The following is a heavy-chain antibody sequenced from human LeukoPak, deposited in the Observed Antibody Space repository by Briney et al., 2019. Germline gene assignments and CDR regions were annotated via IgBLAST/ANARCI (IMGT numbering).Heavy chain of an antibody. Sequence: GGSLRLSCAASGFTFSSYSMNWVRQAPGKGLEWVSSISSSSSYIYYADSVKGRFTISRDNAKNSLYLQMNSLRAEDTALYYCAKDMVAVAGNGLGDAFDIWGQGTMVTVSS. CDR2: ISSSSSYI. V-gene: IGHV3-21*04. J-gene: IGHJ3*02. CDR1: GFTFSSYS. CDR3: AKDMVAVAGNGLGDAFDI. D-gene: IGHD6-19*01.